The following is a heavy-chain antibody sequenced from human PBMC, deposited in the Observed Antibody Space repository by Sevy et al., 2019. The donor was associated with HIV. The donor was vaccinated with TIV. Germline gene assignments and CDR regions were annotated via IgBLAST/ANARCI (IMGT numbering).Heavy chain of an antibody. Sequence: GGSLRLSCAASGFSLTTSDMHWVRQAPGKGLEWVAYVRNDGSNKYYADSVRGRFTISRDSPKNTLYLQMNSLRDEDTAIYYCARGRKTTEEWLEELDYYYGLDVWGQGTTVIVSS. CDR1: GFSLTTSD. D-gene: IGHD2-8*01. CDR2: VRNDGSNK. J-gene: IGHJ6*02. V-gene: IGHV3-30*02. CDR3: ARGRKTTEEWLEELDYYYGLDV.